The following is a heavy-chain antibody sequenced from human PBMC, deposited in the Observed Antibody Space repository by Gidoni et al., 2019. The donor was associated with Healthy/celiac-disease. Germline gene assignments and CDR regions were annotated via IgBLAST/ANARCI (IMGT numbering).Heavy chain of an antibody. Sequence: QVQLQQWGAGLLKPSETLSLTCAVYGGSFSGYYWSWIRQHPGKGLEWIGEINHSGSTNYNPSLKSRVTISVDTFKNQFSLKLSSVTAADTAVYYCARMLEIAVAGPADAFDIWGQGTMVTVSS. CDR3: ARMLEIAVAGPADAFDI. D-gene: IGHD6-19*01. CDR1: GGSFSGYY. CDR2: INHSGST. J-gene: IGHJ3*02. V-gene: IGHV4-34*01.